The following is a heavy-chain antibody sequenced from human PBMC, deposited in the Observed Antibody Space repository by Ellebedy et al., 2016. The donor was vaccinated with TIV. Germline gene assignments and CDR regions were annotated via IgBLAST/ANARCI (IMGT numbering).Heavy chain of an antibody. J-gene: IGHJ4*02. CDR2: SRNKVNSYTT. D-gene: IGHD1-26*01. Sequence: GGSLRLSCAASGFTFSDHYMDWVRQAPGKGLEWVGRSRNKVNSYTTEYAASVKGRFTISRDDSKNSLYLQMNSLKIEDTAVYYCARSLGATLDYWGQGTLVTVSS. CDR1: GFTFSDHY. CDR3: ARSLGATLDY. V-gene: IGHV3-72*01.